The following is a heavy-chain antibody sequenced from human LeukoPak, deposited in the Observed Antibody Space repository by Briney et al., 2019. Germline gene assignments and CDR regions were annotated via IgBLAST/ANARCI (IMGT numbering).Heavy chain of an antibody. CDR3: AREVQTVAGSTMFDY. Sequence: GGSLRLSCAASGFTFSTYDMNWARQAPGKGLVWVPSISSSSSYIYYADSVKGRFTISRDNAKNSLYLQMNSLRAEDTAVYYCAREVQTVAGSTMFDYWGQGTLVTVSS. CDR2: ISSSSSYI. D-gene: IGHD6-19*01. J-gene: IGHJ4*02. CDR1: GFTFSTYD. V-gene: IGHV3-21*01.